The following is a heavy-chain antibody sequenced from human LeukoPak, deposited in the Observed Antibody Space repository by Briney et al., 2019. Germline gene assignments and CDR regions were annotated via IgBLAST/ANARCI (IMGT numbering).Heavy chain of an antibody. J-gene: IGHJ3*02. Sequence: NPSETLSLTCPVSGGSISSSSNYWGWIRQPPEKGLEWIGSIYYSGSTYYNPSLKSRVTISADTSKNQFSLKLSSVTAADTAVYYCASRDISMKRAFDIWGQGTMVTVSS. CDR2: IYYSGST. CDR3: ASRDISMKRAFDI. V-gene: IGHV4-39*01. CDR1: GGSISSSSNY. D-gene: IGHD3-22*01.